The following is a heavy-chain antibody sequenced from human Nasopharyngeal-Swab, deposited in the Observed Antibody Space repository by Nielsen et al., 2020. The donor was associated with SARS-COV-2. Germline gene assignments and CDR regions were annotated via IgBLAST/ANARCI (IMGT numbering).Heavy chain of an antibody. CDR3: VRGYRTWSFPSSYYYYHMDV. D-gene: IGHD3-10*01. Sequence: SETLSLTSAVYGGSFRDNYWNWVRQSPGKGLEWIGEISHLGATNYKSSLKSRVVLSVDSSKSQFSLRLTSVTAADTGVYYCVRGYRTWSFPSSYYYYHMDVWGQGTTVTVSS. CDR2: ISHLGAT. V-gene: IGHV4-34*01. CDR1: GGSFRDNY. J-gene: IGHJ6*03.